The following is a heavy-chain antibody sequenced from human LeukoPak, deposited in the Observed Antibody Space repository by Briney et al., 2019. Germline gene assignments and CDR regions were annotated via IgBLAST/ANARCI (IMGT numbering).Heavy chain of an antibody. Sequence: SETLSLTCTVSGGSISSGGYYWSWIRQHPGKGLEWIGYIYYSGSTYYNPSLKSRVTISVDTSKNQFSLKLSSVTAADTAVYYCARDGYDILTGYSASSWGQGTLVTVSS. CDR3: ARDGYDILTGYSASS. V-gene: IGHV4-31*03. D-gene: IGHD3-9*01. CDR1: GGSISSGGYY. J-gene: IGHJ4*02. CDR2: IYYSGST.